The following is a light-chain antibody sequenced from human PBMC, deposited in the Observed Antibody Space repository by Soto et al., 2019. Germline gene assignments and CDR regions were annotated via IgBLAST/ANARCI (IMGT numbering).Light chain of an antibody. CDR1: QSVSSN. J-gene: IGKJ1*01. CDR3: HHYET. V-gene: IGKV3-15*01. CDR2: GAS. Sequence: EIVLTQSPVTLSVSPGERATLSCRASQSVSSNLAWYQQKPGQAPRLLIYGASTRATVIPAGFSGSGSGTEFTLTISSLQSEDFAVYYCHHYETFGQGTKVDIK.